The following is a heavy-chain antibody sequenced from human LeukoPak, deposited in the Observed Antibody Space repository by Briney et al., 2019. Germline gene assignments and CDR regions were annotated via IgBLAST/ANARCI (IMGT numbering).Heavy chain of an antibody. V-gene: IGHV4-59*12. D-gene: IGHD5-12*01. CDR1: GGSISSYY. J-gene: IGHJ4*02. Sequence: SETLSLTCTVSGGSISSYYWSWIRQPPGKGLEWIGYIYYSGSTNYNPSLKSRVTISVDTSKNQFSLKLSSVTAADTAVYYCARGGYEWVYWGQGTLVTVSS. CDR3: ARGGYEWVY. CDR2: IYYSGST.